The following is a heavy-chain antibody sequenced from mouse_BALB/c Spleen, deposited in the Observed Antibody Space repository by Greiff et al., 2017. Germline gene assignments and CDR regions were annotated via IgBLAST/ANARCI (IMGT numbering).Heavy chain of an antibody. D-gene: IGHD2-2*01. V-gene: IGHV1-69*02. Sequence: QVQLQQPGAELVRPGASVKLSCKASGYTFTSYWINWVKQRPGQGLEWIGNIYPSDSYTNYNQKFKDKATLTVDKSSSTAYMQLSSPTSEDSAVYYCTRDYGYDERYAMDYWGQGTSVTVSS. CDR3: TRDYGYDERYAMDY. J-gene: IGHJ4*01. CDR2: IYPSDSYT. CDR1: GYTFTSYW.